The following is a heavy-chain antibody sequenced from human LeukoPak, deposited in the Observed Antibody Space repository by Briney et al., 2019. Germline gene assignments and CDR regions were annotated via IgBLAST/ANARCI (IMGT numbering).Heavy chain of an antibody. J-gene: IGHJ6*04. CDR2: ISSSGSTI. Sequence: GGSLRLSCAASGFTFSSYGMHWVRQAPGKGQEWVSYISSSGSTIYYADSVKGRFTISRDNAKNSLYLQMNSLRAEDTAVYYCAELGITMIGGVWGKGTTVTISS. V-gene: IGHV3-48*04. CDR3: AELGITMIGGV. CDR1: GFTFSSYG. D-gene: IGHD3-10*02.